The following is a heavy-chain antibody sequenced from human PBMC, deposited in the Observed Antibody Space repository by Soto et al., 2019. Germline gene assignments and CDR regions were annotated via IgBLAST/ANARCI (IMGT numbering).Heavy chain of an antibody. CDR2: IIPIFGTA. Sequence: GASVKVSCKASGGTFSSYAISWVRQAPGQGLEWMGGIIPIFGTANYAQKLQGRVTMTTDTSTSTAYLELRSLRYDDTAVYYCARADTSCYACWGQGTLVTVSS. V-gene: IGHV1-69*05. D-gene: IGHD2-2*01. CDR1: GGTFSSYA. J-gene: IGHJ4*02. CDR3: ARADTSCYAC.